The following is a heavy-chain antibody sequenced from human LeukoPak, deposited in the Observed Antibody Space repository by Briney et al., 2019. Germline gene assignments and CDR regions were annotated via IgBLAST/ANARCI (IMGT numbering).Heavy chain of an antibody. V-gene: IGHV1-8*02. CDR3: ARGGGAASSLYYYGMDV. J-gene: IGHJ6*02. Sequence: ASVKVSCKASGYTFTSFGISWVRQAPGQGLEWMGWMNPNSGNTGYAQKFQGRVTMTRNTSISTAYMELSSLRSEDTAVYYCARGGGAASSLYYYGMDVWGQGTTVTVSS. CDR1: GYTFTSFG. CDR2: MNPNSGNT. D-gene: IGHD1-26*01.